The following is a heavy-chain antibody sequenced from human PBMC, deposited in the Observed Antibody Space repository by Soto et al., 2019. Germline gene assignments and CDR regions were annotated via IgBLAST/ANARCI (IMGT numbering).Heavy chain of an antibody. CDR2: ISWNSGSI. D-gene: IGHD2-15*01. Sequence: EVQLVESGGGLVQPGRSLRLSCAASGFTFDDYDMHWVRQAPGKGLEWVSGISWNSGSIGYADSVKGRFTISRDNAKNSLYLQMNSLRAEDTALYYCAKDIGGLRNYYGRDVWGQGTTVTVSS. CDR1: GFTFDDYD. J-gene: IGHJ6*02. CDR3: AKDIGGLRNYYGRDV. V-gene: IGHV3-9*01.